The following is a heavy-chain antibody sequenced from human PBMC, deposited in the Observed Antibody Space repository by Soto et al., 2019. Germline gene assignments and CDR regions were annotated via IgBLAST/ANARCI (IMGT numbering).Heavy chain of an antibody. V-gene: IGHV1-18*01. CDR1: GYTFTSYG. CDR3: AREVDINYFDY. CDR2: ISAYNGNT. J-gene: IGHJ4*02. D-gene: IGHD1-26*01. Sequence: ASVKVSCKASGYTFTSYGISWVRQAPGQGLERMGWISAYNGNTNYAQKLQGRVTMTTDTSTSTAYMELRSLRTDDTAVYYCAREVDINYFDYWGQGTLVTVSS.